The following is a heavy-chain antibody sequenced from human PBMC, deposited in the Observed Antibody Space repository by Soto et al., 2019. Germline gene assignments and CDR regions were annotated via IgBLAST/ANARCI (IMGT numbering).Heavy chain of an antibody. Sequence: HPGGSLRLSCAASGFTFSSYAMHWVRQAPGKGLEYVSAISSNGGSTYYANSVKGRFTISRDNSKNTLYLQMGSLRAEDMAVYYCARDRIPVPYGSGSHFGGPNAFDIWGQGTMVTVSS. J-gene: IGHJ3*02. CDR2: ISSNGGST. V-gene: IGHV3-64*01. CDR3: ARDRIPVPYGSGSHFGGPNAFDI. D-gene: IGHD3-10*01. CDR1: GFTFSSYA.